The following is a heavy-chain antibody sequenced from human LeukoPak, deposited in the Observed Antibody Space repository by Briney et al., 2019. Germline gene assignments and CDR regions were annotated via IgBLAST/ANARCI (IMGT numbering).Heavy chain of an antibody. D-gene: IGHD3-3*01. CDR1: GGSFSGYY. J-gene: IGHJ6*03. V-gene: IGHV4-34*01. Sequence: PSETLSLTCAVYGGSFSGYYWSWIRQPPGKGLEWIGEINHSGSTNYNPSLKSRGTISVDTSKNQFSLKLSSVTAADTAVYYCARGFSRYYDFGDYYYMDVWGKGTTVTVSS. CDR3: ARGFSRYYDFGDYYYMDV. CDR2: INHSGST.